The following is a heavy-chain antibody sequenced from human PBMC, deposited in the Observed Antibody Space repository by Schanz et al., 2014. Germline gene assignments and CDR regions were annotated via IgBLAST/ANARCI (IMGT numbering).Heavy chain of an antibody. CDR3: ARPIYDLWSGSFDY. D-gene: IGHD3-3*01. Sequence: VQSVESGGGVVQPGRSLRLSCAASGFTFSGYAMHWVRQAPGKGLEWVAVTSHDGSNKYYADSVKGRFTISSDISKNMLYLQMNSLRAEDTALYYCARPIYDLWSGSFDYWGQGTLVTVSS. J-gene: IGHJ4*02. CDR1: GFTFSGYA. V-gene: IGHV3-30*04. CDR2: TSHDGSNK.